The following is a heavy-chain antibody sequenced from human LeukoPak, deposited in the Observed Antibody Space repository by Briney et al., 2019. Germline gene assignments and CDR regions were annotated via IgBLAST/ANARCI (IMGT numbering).Heavy chain of an antibody. CDR2: IYYSGSI. Sequence: SETLSLTCTVSGGSISSHYWSWIRQPPGKGLEWIGYIYYSGSINYNPSLKSRVTISVDTSKNQFSLKLSSVTAADTAVYYCARKSSGYHSPEYYFDYWGQGTLVTVSS. D-gene: IGHD3-22*01. CDR3: ARKSSGYHSPEYYFDY. J-gene: IGHJ4*02. CDR1: GGSISSHY. V-gene: IGHV4-59*11.